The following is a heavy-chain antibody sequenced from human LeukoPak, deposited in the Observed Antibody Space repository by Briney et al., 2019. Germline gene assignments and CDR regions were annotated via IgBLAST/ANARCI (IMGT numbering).Heavy chain of an antibody. V-gene: IGHV1-69*13. CDR1: RGTFSSYA. CDR3: ARDRGYSYAKKSSEYYMDV. Sequence: SVKVSCKASRGTFSSYAISWVRQAPGQGLEWMGGIIPIFGTANYAQKSQGRVTITADESTSTVYMELSSLRSEDTAVYYCARDRGYSYAKKSSEYYMDVWGKGTTVTISS. D-gene: IGHD5-18*01. J-gene: IGHJ6*03. CDR2: IIPIFGTA.